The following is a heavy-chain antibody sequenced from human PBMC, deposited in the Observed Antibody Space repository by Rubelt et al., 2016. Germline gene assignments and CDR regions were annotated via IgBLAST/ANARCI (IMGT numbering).Heavy chain of an antibody. CDR3: AKPAYSSSSDY. J-gene: IGHJ4*02. Sequence: QATGEGLEWVSFIGGSGGSTNYADSVKGRFTISRDNSKNTLYLQMDCLRAEDTAVYYCAKPAYSSSSDYWGQGTLVTVSS. CDR2: IGGSGGST. V-gene: IGHV3-23*01. D-gene: IGHD6-6*01.